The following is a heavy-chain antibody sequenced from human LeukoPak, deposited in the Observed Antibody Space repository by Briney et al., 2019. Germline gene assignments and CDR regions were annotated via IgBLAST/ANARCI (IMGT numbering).Heavy chain of an antibody. Sequence: SETLSLTCSISGYSISSGYFWGWIRQPPGKGLEWIGNIHHDGITYYNPSLKSRVTISLDPSKNQFSLKLTSVAAADTALYHCARGGHFYDSSGFPPNYWGQGTLVTVSS. D-gene: IGHD3-22*01. CDR1: GYSISSGYF. CDR2: IHHDGIT. V-gene: IGHV4-38-2*02. J-gene: IGHJ4*02. CDR3: ARGGHFYDSSGFPPNY.